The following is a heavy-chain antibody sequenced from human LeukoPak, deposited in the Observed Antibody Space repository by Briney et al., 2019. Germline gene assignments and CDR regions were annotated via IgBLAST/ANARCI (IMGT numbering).Heavy chain of an antibody. D-gene: IGHD4-23*01. CDR2: IYYSGST. CDR1: GGSISSSSYY. J-gene: IGHJ3*02. Sequence: SETLPLTCTVPGGSISSSSYYWGWIRQPPGKGLEWIGSIYYSGSTYYNPSLKSRVTISVDTSKNQFSLKLSSVTAADTAVYYCARDLPTTVVTPDAFDIWGQGTMVTVSS. V-gene: IGHV4-39*07. CDR3: ARDLPTTVVTPDAFDI.